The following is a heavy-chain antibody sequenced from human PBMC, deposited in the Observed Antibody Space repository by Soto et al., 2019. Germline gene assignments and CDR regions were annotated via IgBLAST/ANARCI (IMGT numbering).Heavy chain of an antibody. J-gene: IGHJ1*01. D-gene: IGHD1-26*01. V-gene: IGHV1-58*01. CDR2: IVVGSGNT. CDR1: GFTFTSSA. CDR3: AAVSPNSGNYLRENQYFHH. Sequence: SVKVSCKASGFTFTSSAVQWVRQARGQRLEWIGWIVVGSGNTNYAQKFQERVTITRDMSTSTAYMELSSLRSEDTAVYYCAAVSPNSGNYLRENQYFHHWGQGTLVTVSS.